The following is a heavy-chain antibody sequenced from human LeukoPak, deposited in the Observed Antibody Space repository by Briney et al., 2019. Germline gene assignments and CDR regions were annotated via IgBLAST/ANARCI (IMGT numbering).Heavy chain of an antibody. V-gene: IGHV3-23*01. J-gene: IGHJ4*02. CDR2: ISGSGGST. CDR3: AKCQFPLGYYSYYFDY. D-gene: IGHD3-22*01. Sequence: HPGGSLRLSCAASGFTFSSYGMSWVRQAPGKGLEWVSAISGSGGSTYYADSVKGRFTISRDNSKNTLYLQMNSLRAEDTAVYYCAKCQFPLGYYSYYFDYWGQGTLVTVSS. CDR1: GFTFSSYG.